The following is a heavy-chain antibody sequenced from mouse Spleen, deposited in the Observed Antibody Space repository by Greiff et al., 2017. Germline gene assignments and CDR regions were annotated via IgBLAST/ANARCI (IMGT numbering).Heavy chain of an antibody. J-gene: IGHJ4*01. D-gene: IGHD2-14*01. Sequence: VQLKESGPGLVKPSQSLSLTCSVTGYSITSGYYWKWIRQCPGNKLEWMGYISYDGSNNYNPSLKNRISITRDTSKNQFFLKLNSVTTEDTATYYCARDGGVRRDYAMDYWGQGTSVTVSS. CDR3: ARDGGVRRDYAMDY. V-gene: IGHV3-6*01. CDR2: ISYDGSN. CDR1: GYSITSGYY.